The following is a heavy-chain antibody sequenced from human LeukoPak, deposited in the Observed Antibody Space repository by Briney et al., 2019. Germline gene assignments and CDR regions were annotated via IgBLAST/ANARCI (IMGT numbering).Heavy chain of an antibody. CDR2: ISSSSSTI. CDR1: GFTFSTYS. D-gene: IGHD2-15*01. CDR3: ARGDCSGASCLPADY. V-gene: IGHV3-48*02. Sequence: GGSLRLSCAASGFTFSTYSMNWVRQAPGKGLEWVSYISSSSSTIYYADSAKGRFTISRDSAKNSQYLQMNSLRDEDTAVYYCARGDCSGASCLPADYWGQGTLVTVSS. J-gene: IGHJ4*02.